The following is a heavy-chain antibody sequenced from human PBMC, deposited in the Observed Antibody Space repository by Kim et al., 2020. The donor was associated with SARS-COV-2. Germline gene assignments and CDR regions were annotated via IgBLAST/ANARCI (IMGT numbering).Heavy chain of an antibody. CDR3: ALQGRLWTNFRIVATMGDGMDV. V-gene: IGHV1-69*13. CDR1: GGTFSSYA. J-gene: IGHJ6*02. CDR2: IIPIFGTA. D-gene: IGHD5-12*01. Sequence: SVKVSCKASGGTFSSYAISWVRQAPGQGLEWMGGIIPIFGTANYAQKFQGRVTITADESTSTAYMELSSLRSEDTAVYYCALQGRLWTNFRIVATMGDGMDVWGQGTTVTVSS.